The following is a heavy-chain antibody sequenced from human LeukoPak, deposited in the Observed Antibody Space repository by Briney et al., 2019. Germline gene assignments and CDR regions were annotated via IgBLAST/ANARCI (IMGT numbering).Heavy chain of an antibody. J-gene: IGHJ4*02. D-gene: IGHD3-22*01. CDR2: INHSGST. CDR3: ARGGYSESSGYAMYDFDY. CDR1: GGSFSGYY. V-gene: IGHV4-34*01. Sequence: SVTLSLTCAVYGGSFSGYYWSWIRQPPGKGLEGIGEINHSGSTNYNPSLKSRVTISVDTSKNHFSLQMSSVTAADTAVYYCARGGYSESSGYAMYDFDYWGQGTLVTVSS.